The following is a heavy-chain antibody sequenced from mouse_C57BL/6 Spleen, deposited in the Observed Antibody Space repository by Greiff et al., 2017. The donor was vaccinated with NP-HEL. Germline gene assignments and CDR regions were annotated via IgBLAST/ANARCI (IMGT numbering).Heavy chain of an antibody. Sequence: EVQLVESGPGLVKPSQSLSLTCSVTGYSITSGYYWNWIRQFPGNKLEWMGYISYDGSNNYNPSLKNRISITRDTSKNQFFLKLNSVTTEDTATYYCARGDSGYPFAYWGQGTLVTVSA. J-gene: IGHJ3*01. CDR2: ISYDGSN. CDR1: GYSITSGYY. CDR3: ARGDSGYPFAY. D-gene: IGHD3-2*02. V-gene: IGHV3-6*01.